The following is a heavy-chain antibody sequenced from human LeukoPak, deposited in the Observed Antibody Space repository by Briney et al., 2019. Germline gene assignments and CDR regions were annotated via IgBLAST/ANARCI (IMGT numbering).Heavy chain of an antibody. V-gene: IGHV4-31*03. J-gene: IGHJ4*02. D-gene: IGHD4-23*01. CDR3: ARDPGVRWSPFDY. Sequence: PSETLSLTCTVSGGSISSGGYYWSWIRQHPGKGLEWIGYIYYSGSTYYNPSLKSRVTISVDTSKNQFSLKLSSVTAADTAVYYCARDPGVRWSPFDYWGQGTLVTVSS. CDR1: GGSISSGGYY. CDR2: IYYSGST.